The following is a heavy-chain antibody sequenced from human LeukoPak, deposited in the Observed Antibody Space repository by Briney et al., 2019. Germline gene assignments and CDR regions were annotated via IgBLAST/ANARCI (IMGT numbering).Heavy chain of an antibody. CDR1: GFTFSDYY. D-gene: IGHD4-11*01. J-gene: IGHJ4*02. CDR3: ARRERGSTVTTLFYYFDY. V-gene: IGHV3-11*06. Sequence: GGSLRLSCAASGFTFSDYYMRWIRQAPGKGGEWVSYISSSSTYTNYADSVKGRFTISRENAKNSLYQEMKRQRAEDTGVYYCARRERGSTVTTLFYYFDYWGQGTLVTVSS. CDR2: ISSSSTYT.